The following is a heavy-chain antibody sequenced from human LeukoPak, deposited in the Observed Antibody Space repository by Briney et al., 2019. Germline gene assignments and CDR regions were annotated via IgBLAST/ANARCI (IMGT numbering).Heavy chain of an antibody. V-gene: IGHV4-4*02. J-gene: IGHJ4*02. CDR1: GGSIMTTNW. D-gene: IGHD1-26*01. CDR3: TRESGAFSPFGF. CDR2: VHLSGAT. Sequence: SETLSLTSAVSGGSIMTTNWWSWVPQPPGKGLEWIGEVHLSGATNYNPSLASRVSMSIDTSKNQMSLKLTSVTAADTAIYFCTRESGAFSPFGFWGQGTLVTVSS.